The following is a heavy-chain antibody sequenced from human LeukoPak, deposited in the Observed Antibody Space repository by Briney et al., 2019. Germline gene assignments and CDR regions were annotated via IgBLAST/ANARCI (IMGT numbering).Heavy chain of an antibody. CDR2: IYYSGST. J-gene: IGHJ4*02. CDR3: ARKLMATIYYFDY. V-gene: IGHV4-31*03. CDR1: GGSISSGGYY. D-gene: IGHD5-24*01. Sequence: SETLSLTCTVSGGSISSGGYYWSWIRQHPGKGLEWIGYIYYSGSTYYNPSLKSRVTISVDTSKNQFSLKLSSVTAADTAVYYCARKLMATIYYFDYWGQGTLVTVSS.